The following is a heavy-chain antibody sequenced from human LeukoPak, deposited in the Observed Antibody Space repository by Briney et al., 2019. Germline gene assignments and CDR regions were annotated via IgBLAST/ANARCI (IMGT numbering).Heavy chain of an antibody. CDR2: IYYSGST. Sequence: PSETLSLTCTVSGGSISSSSYYWGWIRQPPGKGLEWNGSIYYSGSTYYNPSLKSRVTISVDTSKNQFSLKLSSVTAADTAVYYCARLCSGGSCYYYFDYWGQGTLVTVSS. J-gene: IGHJ4*02. CDR3: ARLCSGGSCYYYFDY. CDR1: GGSISSSSYY. D-gene: IGHD2-15*01. V-gene: IGHV4-39*01.